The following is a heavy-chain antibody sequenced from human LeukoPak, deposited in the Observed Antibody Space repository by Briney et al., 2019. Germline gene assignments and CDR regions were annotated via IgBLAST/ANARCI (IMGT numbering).Heavy chain of an antibody. D-gene: IGHD6-6*01. CDR2: IYHSGST. V-gene: IGHV4-38-2*01. J-gene: IGHJ4*02. Sequence: SETLSLTCAVSGYSISSGYYWGWIRQPPGTGLGWSGGIYHSGSTYYNPSLKSRVTISVDTSKNQFSLKLNSVTAADTAVYYCAKGGNREYSSSSYWGQGTLVTVSS. CDR1: GYSISSGYY. CDR3: AKGGNREYSSSSY.